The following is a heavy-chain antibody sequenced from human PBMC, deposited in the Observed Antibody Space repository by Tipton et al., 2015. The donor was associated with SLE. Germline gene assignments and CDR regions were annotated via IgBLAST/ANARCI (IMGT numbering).Heavy chain of an antibody. J-gene: IGHJ3*02. D-gene: IGHD1-26*01. CDR3: ARDFWSQIVGAGGAFHI. CDR2: IYTSGST. Sequence: TLSLTCTVSGGSISSGSYHWSWIRQPAGKGLEWIGHIYTSGSTNYNPSLKSRVTISVDTSKNQFSLKLSSVTAADPAVYYCARDFWSQIVGAGGAFHISGEGSKVTVPS. CDR1: GGSISSGSYH. V-gene: IGHV4-61*09.